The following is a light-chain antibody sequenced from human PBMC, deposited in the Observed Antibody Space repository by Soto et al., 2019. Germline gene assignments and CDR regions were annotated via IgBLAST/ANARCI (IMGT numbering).Light chain of an antibody. CDR3: QQYNNLPS. CDR1: QDISIY. J-gene: IGKJ3*01. Sequence: DIQMTQSPSSLSASVGDRFTITCQASQDISIYLNWYQQKPGKAPKLLIYDAYNLEIGVPSRFSGSGSGTDFSLTINSLQPEDVATYVCQQYNNLPSFGPGTKVDTK. V-gene: IGKV1-33*01. CDR2: DAY.